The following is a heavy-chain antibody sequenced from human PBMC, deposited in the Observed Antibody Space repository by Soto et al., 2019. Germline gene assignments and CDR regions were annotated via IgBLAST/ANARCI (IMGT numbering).Heavy chain of an antibody. J-gene: IGHJ4*02. Sequence: QVQLQESGPGLVKPSETLALTCSVTGGSISNYYWSWIRHFPGKGLEWTAYIHPSGTTNYNPSLRTRVTISVDTSKNQGSLQLSSATAADTALNYCARHYGSGTYPLDYWGQGTLVTVSS. CDR1: GGSISNYY. D-gene: IGHD3-10*01. V-gene: IGHV4-59*08. CDR3: ARHYGSGTYPLDY. CDR2: IHPSGTT.